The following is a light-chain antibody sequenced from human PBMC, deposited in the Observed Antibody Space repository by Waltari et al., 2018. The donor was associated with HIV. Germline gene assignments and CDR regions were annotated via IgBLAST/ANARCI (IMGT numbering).Light chain of an antibody. Sequence: QSALTQPRSASGSPGQSVTISCTGISSDLGRYNYVSWYQQDPGKAPKLMLFDVNKRPAGVPARFSGSKSGNTASLTISGLQAEDEADYYCCSNAGSHVVFGGGTKVTVL. CDR3: CSNAGSHVV. V-gene: IGLV2-11*01. J-gene: IGLJ2*01. CDR1: SSDLGRYNY. CDR2: DVN.